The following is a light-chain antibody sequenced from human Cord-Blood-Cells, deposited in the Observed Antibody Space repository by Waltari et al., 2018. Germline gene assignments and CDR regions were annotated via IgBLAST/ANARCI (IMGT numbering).Light chain of an antibody. J-gene: IGKJ2*01. CDR3: MQALQILYT. CDR1: QSLLHSNGYNY. V-gene: IGKV2-28*01. CDR2: LGS. Sequence: DIVMTPSPLSLPVTPGEPAYISCSSSQSLLHSNGYNYLDWYLQKPGQSPHLLIYLGSNRASGVPDRFSGSGSGTDFTLKISRVEAEDVGVYYCMQALQILYTFGQGTKLEIK.